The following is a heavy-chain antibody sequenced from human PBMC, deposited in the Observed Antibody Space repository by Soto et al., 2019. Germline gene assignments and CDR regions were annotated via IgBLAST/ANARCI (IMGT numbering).Heavy chain of an antibody. CDR1: GFTFSSYA. D-gene: IGHD2-15*01. V-gene: IGHV3-23*01. Sequence: GGSLRLSCAASGFTFSSYAMSWVRQAPGKGLEWVSAISGSGGSTYYADSVKGRFTISRDNSKNTLYLQMNSLRAEDTAVYYCAKVSCSGGSCWEDYYYYYMDVWGKGTTVTVSS. J-gene: IGHJ6*03. CDR3: AKVSCSGGSCWEDYYYYYMDV. CDR2: ISGSGGST.